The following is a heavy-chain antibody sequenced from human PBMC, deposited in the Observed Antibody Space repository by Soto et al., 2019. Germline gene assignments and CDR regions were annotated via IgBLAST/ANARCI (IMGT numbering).Heavy chain of an antibody. V-gene: IGHV3-48*01. Sequence: EVQLVESGGNLEQPGGSLRLSCAASGFTFSGYSMSWVRQAPGKGLEWISYINSGSSAIQYADSVKGRFSISRDNGKNSLYLQMSSLRGEDTAVYYCARVVSGSGAWLDYWGPGTLVTVSS. CDR3: ARVVSGSGAWLDY. D-gene: IGHD3-10*01. CDR2: INSGSSAI. J-gene: IGHJ4*02. CDR1: GFTFSGYS.